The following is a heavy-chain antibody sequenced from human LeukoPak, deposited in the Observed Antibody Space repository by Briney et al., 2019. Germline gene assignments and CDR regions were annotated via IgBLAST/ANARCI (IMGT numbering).Heavy chain of an antibody. V-gene: IGHV3-21*01. CDR2: ISSSSSYI. D-gene: IGHD3-16*02. J-gene: IGHJ4*02. CDR1: GFTFSSYS. CDR3: ARDPRGYYDYVWGSYRYTDRVY. Sequence: PGGSLRLSCAASGFTFSSYSMNWVRQAPGKGLEWVSSISSSSSYIYYADSVKGRFTTSRDNAKNPLYLQMNSLRAEDTAVYYCARDPRGYYDYVWGSYRYTDRVYWGQGTLVTVS.